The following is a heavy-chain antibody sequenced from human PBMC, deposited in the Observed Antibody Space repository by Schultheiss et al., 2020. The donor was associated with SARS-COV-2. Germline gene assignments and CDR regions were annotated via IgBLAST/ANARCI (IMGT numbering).Heavy chain of an antibody. CDR1: GFTFSSNY. D-gene: IGHD6-13*01. CDR3: AKDPIAAAGTGWFDP. V-gene: IGHV3-53*01. CDR2: IYSGGST. J-gene: IGHJ5*02. Sequence: GGSLRLSCAASGFTFSSNYMSWVRQAPGKGLEWVSVIYSGGSTYYADSVKGRFTISRDNSKNTLYLQMNSLRAEDTAVYYCAKDPIAAAGTGWFDPWGQGTLVTVSS.